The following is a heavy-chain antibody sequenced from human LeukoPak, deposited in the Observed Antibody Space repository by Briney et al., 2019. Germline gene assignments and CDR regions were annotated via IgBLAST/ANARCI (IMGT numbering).Heavy chain of an antibody. Sequence: DPGGSLRLSCVASGFTFSSEWMHWVRQAPGRGLVWISHIDGNGRTTSYGDSVRGRFTVSRDNAKNTLYLQMNSLRAEDTAVYYCARDVPRTSGPWGQGTLVTVSS. CDR3: ARDVPRTSGP. J-gene: IGHJ5*02. D-gene: IGHD3-10*01. V-gene: IGHV3-74*01. CDR2: IDGNGRTT. CDR1: GFTFSSEW.